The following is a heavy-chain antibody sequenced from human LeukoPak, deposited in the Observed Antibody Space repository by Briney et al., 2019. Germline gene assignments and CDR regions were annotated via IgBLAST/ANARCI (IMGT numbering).Heavy chain of an antibody. CDR3: ARTDYGDLIDY. Sequence: SETLSLTCTVFGGSISSSSYYWGWIRQPPGKGLEWIGSIYYSGSTYYNPSLKSRVTISVDTSKNQFSLKLSSVTAADTAVYYCARTDYGDLIDYWGQGTLVTVSS. D-gene: IGHD4-17*01. V-gene: IGHV4-39*01. CDR2: IYYSGST. J-gene: IGHJ4*02. CDR1: GGSISSSSYY.